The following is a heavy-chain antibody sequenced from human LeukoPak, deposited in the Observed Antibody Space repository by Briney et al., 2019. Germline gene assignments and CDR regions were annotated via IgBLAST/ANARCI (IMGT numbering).Heavy chain of an antibody. CDR1: GFIFNYYG. V-gene: IGHV3-30*02. D-gene: IGHD5-12*01. Sequence: GESLKISCAASGFIFNYYGMHWVRQAPGKGLEWVAFINYDENDLKYGDSVKGRFTISRDNSRTTLYLQMNSLRAEDTAVYYCARGGGYSGDDNFDYWGQGTLVTVSS. J-gene: IGHJ4*02. CDR2: INYDENDL. CDR3: ARGGGYSGDDNFDY.